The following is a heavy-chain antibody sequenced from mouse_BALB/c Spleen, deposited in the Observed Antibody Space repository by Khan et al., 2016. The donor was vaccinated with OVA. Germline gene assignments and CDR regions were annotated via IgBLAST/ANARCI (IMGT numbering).Heavy chain of an antibody. J-gene: IGHJ2*01. CDR1: GYSITSGYG. Sequence: VQLLESGPGLVKPSQSLSLTCTVTGYSITSGYGWNWIRQFPGNKLEWMGYISYSGSTNYNPSLKSRISITRNTSKNKFFLQLNSVTTEDTATYYCARTARIKYWGQGTTLTVSS. D-gene: IGHD1-2*01. CDR2: ISYSGST. CDR3: ARTARIKY. V-gene: IGHV3-2*02.